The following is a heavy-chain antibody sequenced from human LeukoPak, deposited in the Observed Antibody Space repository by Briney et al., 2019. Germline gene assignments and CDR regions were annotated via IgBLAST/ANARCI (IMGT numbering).Heavy chain of an antibody. V-gene: IGHV4-34*01. CDR2: INHSGST. D-gene: IGHD4-17*01. J-gene: IGHJ4*02. CDR3: ARGIATTVTYFFDY. Sequence: PSETLSLTCAVYGGSLSGFYWSWIRQPPGKGLEWIGEINHSGSTNYNPSLKSRVTISVDTSKNQFSLKLSSVTAADTAVYYCARGIATTVTYFFDYWGQGTLVTVSS. CDR1: GGSLSGFY.